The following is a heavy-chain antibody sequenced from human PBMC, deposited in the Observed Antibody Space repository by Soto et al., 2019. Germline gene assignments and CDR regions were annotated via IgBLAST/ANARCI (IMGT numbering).Heavy chain of an antibody. CDR2: VYWNNDK. D-gene: IGHD6-25*01. Sequence: GSGPTLVNPTQTLTLTCTFSGFSLTTREEAVAWIRQPPGKALEWLALVYWNNDKTYSPSLNSRLSITKDTSKNQVVLTMTNMDPLDTASYYCAQRPGGGRLYFQHWGQGILVTVSS. V-gene: IGHV2-5*01. J-gene: IGHJ1*01. CDR3: AQRPGGGRLYFQH. CDR1: GFSLTTREEA.